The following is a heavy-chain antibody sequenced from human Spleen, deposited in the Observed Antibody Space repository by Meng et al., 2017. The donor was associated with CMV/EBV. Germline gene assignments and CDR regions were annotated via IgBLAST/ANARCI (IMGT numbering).Heavy chain of an antibody. Sequence: GESLKISCAASGFTFSHHGMHWVRQAPGKGLEWVAFIRYDGSDKYYADSVKGLFTISRDDSRNTLYLQMNSLRSEDTAMYFCARDQRDSSSPAHDYWGQGTLVTVSS. CDR1: GFTFSHHG. CDR3: ARDQRDSSSPAHDY. V-gene: IGHV3-30*02. CDR2: IRYDGSDK. D-gene: IGHD6-13*01. J-gene: IGHJ4*02.